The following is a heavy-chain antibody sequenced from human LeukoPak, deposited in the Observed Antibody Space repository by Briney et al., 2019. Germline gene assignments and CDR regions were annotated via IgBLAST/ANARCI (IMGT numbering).Heavy chain of an antibody. J-gene: IGHJ4*02. Sequence: PSETLSLTCTVSGGSISSGDYYWSWIRPPPGKGRVWIGYIYYSGCTYYNPSLKSRVTISVDTSKNQLSLKLSSVTAADTAVYYCARSEQVNYYGSGSLDYWGRGPRVTVSS. CDR2: IYYSGCT. D-gene: IGHD3-10*01. CDR1: GGSISSGDYY. V-gene: IGHV4-30-4*08. CDR3: ARSEQVNYYGSGSLDY.